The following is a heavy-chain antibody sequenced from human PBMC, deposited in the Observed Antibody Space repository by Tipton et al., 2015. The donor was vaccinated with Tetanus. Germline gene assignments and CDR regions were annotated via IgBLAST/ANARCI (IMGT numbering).Heavy chain of an antibody. CDR3: ARANYDFPKKGPFDS. CDR2: IYGGGGT. J-gene: IGHJ4*02. V-gene: IGHV4-4*07. D-gene: IGHD3-3*01. CDR1: GGSTHDFY. Sequence: TLSLTCTVSGGSTHDFYWSWIRQSAGKGLEWIGRIYGGGGTNYNPSLKSRVTMSMDTSKNQFSLKPTSVTAADTAVYYCARANYDFPKKGPFDSWGQGTLVIVSS.